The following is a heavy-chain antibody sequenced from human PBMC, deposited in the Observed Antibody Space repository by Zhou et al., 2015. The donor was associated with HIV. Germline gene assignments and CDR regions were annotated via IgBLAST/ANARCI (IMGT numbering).Heavy chain of an antibody. Sequence: QVQLVQSGAEVKKPGSSVKVSCKASGGTFSSYAISWVRQAPGQGLEWMGGIIPIFGTANYAQKFQGRVTITADESTSTAYMELSSLRSEDTAVYYCAREVMVQPTTYYYGMDVWGQGTMVTVSS. V-gene: IGHV1-69*01. CDR1: GGTFSSYA. D-gene: IGHD3-10*01. CDR3: AREVMVQPTTYYYGMDV. CDR2: IIPIFGTA. J-gene: IGHJ6*02.